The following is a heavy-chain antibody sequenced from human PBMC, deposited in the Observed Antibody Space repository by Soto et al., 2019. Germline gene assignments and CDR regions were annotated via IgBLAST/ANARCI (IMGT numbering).Heavy chain of an antibody. CDR3: ARVYGSGSPVVYYYGMDV. J-gene: IGHJ6*02. CDR2: INHSGST. CDR1: GGSFSGYY. V-gene: IGHV4-34*01. Sequence: SETLSLTCAVYGGSFSGYYWSWIRQPPGKGLEWIGEINHSGSTNYNPSLKSRVTISVDTSKNQFSLKLSSVTAADTAVYYCARVYGSGSPVVYYYGMDVWGQGTTVTVSS. D-gene: IGHD3-10*01.